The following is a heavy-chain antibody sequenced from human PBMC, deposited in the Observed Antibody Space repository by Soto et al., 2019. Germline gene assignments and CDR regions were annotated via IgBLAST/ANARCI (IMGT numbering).Heavy chain of an antibody. Sequence: VKVSCKASGGTFSSYAISWVRQAPGQGLEWMGGIIPIFGTANYAQKFQGRVTITADKSTSTAYMELSSLRSEDTAVYYCASSPIGVAASYYYGMDVWGQGTTVTVSS. D-gene: IGHD2-15*01. CDR1: GGTFSSYA. CDR2: IIPIFGTA. J-gene: IGHJ6*02. V-gene: IGHV1-69*06. CDR3: ASSPIGVAASYYYGMDV.